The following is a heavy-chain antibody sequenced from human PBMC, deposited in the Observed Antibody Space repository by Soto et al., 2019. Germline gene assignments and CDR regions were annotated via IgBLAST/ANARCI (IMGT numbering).Heavy chain of an antibody. Sequence: SVKVSFKASGGTFSSYAISWVRQAPGQGLEWMGGIIPIFGTANYAQKFQGRVTITADESTSTAYMELSSLRSEDTAVYYCATGEEQQLVIYWGQGTLVTVSS. CDR2: IIPIFGTA. J-gene: IGHJ4*02. V-gene: IGHV1-69*13. D-gene: IGHD6-13*01. CDR1: GGTFSSYA. CDR3: ATGEEQQLVIY.